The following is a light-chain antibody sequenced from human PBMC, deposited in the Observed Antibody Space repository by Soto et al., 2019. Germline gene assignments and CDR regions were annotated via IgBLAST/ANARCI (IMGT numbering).Light chain of an antibody. CDR1: QGISSY. CDR2: AAS. V-gene: IGKV1-8*01. CDR3: QQYYSYPYT. Sequence: AIRMTQSPSSFSASTGDRVTITCRASQGISSYLAWYQQKPGKAPKLLIYAASTLQSGVPSRFSGSASGTDFTLTISCLQSEDFATYYCQQYYSYPYTFGQGTKLEIK. J-gene: IGKJ2*01.